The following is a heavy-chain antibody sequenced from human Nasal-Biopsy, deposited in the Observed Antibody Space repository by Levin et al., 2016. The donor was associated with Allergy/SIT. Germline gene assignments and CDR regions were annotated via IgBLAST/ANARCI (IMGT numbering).Heavy chain of an antibody. J-gene: IGHJ6*02. V-gene: IGHV3-30*12. CDR3: ARDWEGHYVRSGAFRYHAMDV. CDR2: ISFDGNEK. D-gene: IGHD3-10*02. Sequence: GGSLRLSCATSGFTLRNYGLHWVRQAPGKGLEWVTFISFDGNEKYFGDSVKGRFSVSRDSSKQTVYLQMDDLRVEDTAKYYCARDWEGHYVRSGAFRYHAMDVWGLGTTVTVSS. CDR1: GFTLRNYG.